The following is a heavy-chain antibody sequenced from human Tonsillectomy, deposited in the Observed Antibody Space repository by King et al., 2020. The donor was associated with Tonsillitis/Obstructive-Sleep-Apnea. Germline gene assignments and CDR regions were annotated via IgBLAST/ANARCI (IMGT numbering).Heavy chain of an antibody. CDR1: GFTFSNYG. CDR2: ISYDGSNK. Sequence: VQLVESGGGVVQPGRSLRLSCAASGFTFSNYGMHWVRQAPGKGLEWAAVISYDGSNKHYGDSVKGRFNISRDNYKNTLYLQLNSLRAEDAALYYCARETGYSSGWRGSFDYWGQGTLVTVSS. J-gene: IGHJ4*02. D-gene: IGHD6-19*01. V-gene: IGHV3-30*03. CDR3: ARETGYSSGWRGSFDY.